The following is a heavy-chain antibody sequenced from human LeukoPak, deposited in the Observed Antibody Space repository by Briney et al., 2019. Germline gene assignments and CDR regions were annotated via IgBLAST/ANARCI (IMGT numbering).Heavy chain of an antibody. CDR2: ISSSGSTI. J-gene: IGHJ4*02. V-gene: IGHV3-48*03. D-gene: IGHD2-8*01. CDR1: GFTFSSYE. CDR3: AKWFLGDYFDY. Sequence: GGSLRLSCAASGFTFSSYEMNWVRQAPGKGLEWVSYISSSGSTIYYADSVKGRFTISRDNSKNTLYLQMNSLRAEDTAVYYCAKWFLGDYFDYWGQGTLVTVSS.